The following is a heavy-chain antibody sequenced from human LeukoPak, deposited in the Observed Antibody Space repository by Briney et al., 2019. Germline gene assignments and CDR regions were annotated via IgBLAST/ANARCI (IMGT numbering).Heavy chain of an antibody. J-gene: IGHJ5*02. D-gene: IGHD2-15*01. V-gene: IGHV4-39*01. CDR2: IYYSGST. CDR3: ARRTKIGYCSGGSCSNWFDP. CDR1: GGSISSSSYN. Sequence: SETLSLTCTVSGGSISSSSYNWGWIRQPPGEGLEWIGSIYYSGSTYYNPSLKSRVTISVDTSKNQFSLKLSSVTAADTAVYYCARRTKIGYCSGGSCSNWFDPWGQGTLVTVSS.